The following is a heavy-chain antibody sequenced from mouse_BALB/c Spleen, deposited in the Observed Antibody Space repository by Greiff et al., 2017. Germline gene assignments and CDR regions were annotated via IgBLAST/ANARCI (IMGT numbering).Heavy chain of an antibody. Sequence: QVQLKQSGPELVKPGASVKISCKASGYAFSSSWMNWVKQRPGQGLEWIGRIYPGDGDTNYNGKFKGKATLTADKSSSTAYMQLSSLTSVDSAVYFCAREVDGYYADYWGQGTTLTVSS. J-gene: IGHJ2*01. CDR1: GYAFSSSW. CDR2: IYPGDGDT. CDR3: AREVDGYYADY. D-gene: IGHD2-3*01. V-gene: IGHV1-82*01.